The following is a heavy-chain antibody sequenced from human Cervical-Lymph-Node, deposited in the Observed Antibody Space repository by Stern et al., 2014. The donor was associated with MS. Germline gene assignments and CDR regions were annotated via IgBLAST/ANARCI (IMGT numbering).Heavy chain of an antibody. CDR3: AKDRLFCSGGGCYAMDV. J-gene: IGHJ6*02. CDR1: GFTLRSYA. D-gene: IGHD2-15*01. V-gene: IGHV3-30*18. CDR2: ISHDGNDK. Sequence: VQLVASGGGVVQPGRSLRLSCAASGFTLRSYAMHWVRQAPGKGLECVPVISHDGNDKYYTDSVKGRFTISRDNSKNTLYLQMNSLRTEDTAVYYCAKDRLFCSGGGCYAMDVWGQGTTVTVSS.